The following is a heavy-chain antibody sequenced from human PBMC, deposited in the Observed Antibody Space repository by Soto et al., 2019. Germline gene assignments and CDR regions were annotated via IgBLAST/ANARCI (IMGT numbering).Heavy chain of an antibody. CDR1: GGSFSGYY. Sequence: PSETLSLTCAVYGGSFSGYYWSWIRQPPGKGLEWIGEINHSGSTNYNPSLKSRVTISVDTSKNQFSLKLSSVTAADTAVYYCARELRPPERTAAGTVYFDDWGQGTLVTVSS. CDR2: INHSGST. J-gene: IGHJ4*02. D-gene: IGHD6-13*01. CDR3: ARELRPPERTAAGTVYFDD. V-gene: IGHV4-34*01.